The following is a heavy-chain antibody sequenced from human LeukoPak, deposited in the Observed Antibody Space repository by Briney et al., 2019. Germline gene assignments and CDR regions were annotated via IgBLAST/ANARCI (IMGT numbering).Heavy chain of an antibody. CDR2: IYYSGST. J-gene: IGHJ4*02. Sequence: SETLSLTCTVSVGSISSGDYYWRWIHQPPGKGLEWIGYIYYSGSTYYNPSLKSRVTISVDTSKNQFSLKLSSVTAADTAVYYCASDYYDSSGYYSDWGQGTLVTVSS. CDR3: ASDYYDSSGYYSD. D-gene: IGHD3-22*01. CDR1: VGSISSGDYY. V-gene: IGHV4-30-4*01.